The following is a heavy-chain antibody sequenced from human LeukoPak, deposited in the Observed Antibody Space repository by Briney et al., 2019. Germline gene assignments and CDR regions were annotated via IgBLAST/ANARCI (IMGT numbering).Heavy chain of an antibody. CDR2: IYHSGST. J-gene: IGHJ4*02. CDR3: ASANTAAGIPYYFDY. CDR1: GGSISSGGYS. Sequence: SETLSLTCAVSGGSISSGGYSWSWIRQPPGKGLEWIGYIYHSGSTYYNPSLKSRVTISVDRSKNQFSLKLSSVTAADTAVYYCASANTAAGIPYYFDYWGQGTLVTVSS. D-gene: IGHD6-13*01. V-gene: IGHV4-30-2*01.